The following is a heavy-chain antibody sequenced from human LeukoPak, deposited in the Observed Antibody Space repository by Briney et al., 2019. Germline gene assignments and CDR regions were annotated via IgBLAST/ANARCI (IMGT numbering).Heavy chain of an antibody. V-gene: IGHV3-49*04. J-gene: IGHJ4*02. D-gene: IGHD3-10*01. CDR1: GFTFGDYA. Sequence: GRSLRLSCTASGFTFGDYAMSWVRQAPGKGLEWVGFIRSKAYGGTTECAASVKGRFTISRDDSKSIAYLQMNSLKTEDTAVYYCTLPGYYFDYWGQGTLVTVSS. CDR3: TLPGYYFDY. CDR2: IRSKAYGGTT.